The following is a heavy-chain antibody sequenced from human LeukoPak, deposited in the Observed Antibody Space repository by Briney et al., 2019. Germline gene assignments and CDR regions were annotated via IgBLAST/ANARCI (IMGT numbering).Heavy chain of an antibody. D-gene: IGHD3-3*01. J-gene: IGHJ4*02. V-gene: IGHV3-33*06. CDR3: AKDTAVQFLEPAF. CDR1: GFTFNTHG. CDR2: IWFDGSVK. Sequence: GGSLRLSCAASGFTFNTHGMHWLRQAPAKGLEWVAAIWFDGSVKHYSDAVKGRFTISRDNSLNTLHLQMNSLRVEDTAVYYCAKDTAVQFLEPAFWGQGTLVTVSS.